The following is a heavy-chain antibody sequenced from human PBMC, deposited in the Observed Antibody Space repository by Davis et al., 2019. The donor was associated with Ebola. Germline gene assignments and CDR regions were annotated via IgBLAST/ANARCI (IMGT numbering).Heavy chain of an antibody. CDR2: MRSKGFGGTT. CDR3: TRRGTVVTPDY. J-gene: IGHJ4*02. D-gene: IGHD4-23*01. CDR1: GFTSAAYA. V-gene: IGHV3-49*04. Sequence: GGSLRLSCTGSGFTSAAYAMSWVRQAPGKGLEWVGFMRSKGFGGTTEYAASVKGRFTIARDDSKGIAYLQMNSLKTEDTAVYYCTRRGTVVTPDYWGQGTLVTVSS.